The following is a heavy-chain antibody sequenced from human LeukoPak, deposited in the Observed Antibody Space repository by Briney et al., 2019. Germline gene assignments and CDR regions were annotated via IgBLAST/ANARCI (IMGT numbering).Heavy chain of an antibody. Sequence: SETLSLTCTVSGGSISSGGYYWSWIRQHPGKGLEWIGYIYYSGSTYYNPSLKSRVTTSVDTSKNQFSLKLSSVTAADTAVYYCARSNWNDLLYWGQGTLVTVSS. CDR3: ARSNWNDLLY. CDR2: IYYSGST. V-gene: IGHV4-31*03. D-gene: IGHD1-20*01. CDR1: GGSISSGGYY. J-gene: IGHJ4*02.